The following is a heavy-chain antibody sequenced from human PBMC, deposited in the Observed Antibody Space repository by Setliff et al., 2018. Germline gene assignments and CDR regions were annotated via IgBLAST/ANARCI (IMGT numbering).Heavy chain of an antibody. Sequence: SETLSLTCTVSGGSVSSDSHYWGWIRQPAVKGLEWIGHMYASGTAKYNPSLKTRVTISLDTSKNQFSLKLNSVTAADTAVYYCARGVTSGGYWGQSYHHLDVWGKGTTVTVSS. CDR2: MYASGTA. CDR3: ARGVTSGGYWGQSYHHLDV. J-gene: IGHJ6*03. V-gene: IGHV4-61*09. D-gene: IGHD3-22*01. CDR1: GGSVSSDSHY.